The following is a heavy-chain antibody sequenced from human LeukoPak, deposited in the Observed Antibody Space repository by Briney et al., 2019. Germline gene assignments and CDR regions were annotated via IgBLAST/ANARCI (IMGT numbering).Heavy chain of an antibody. CDR3: AREEGGYSGYDSVDY. Sequence: GGSLRLSCAASGFTFSSYAMHWVRQAPGKGLEWVAVISYDGSNKCYADSVKGRFTISRDNSKNTLYLQMNSLRAEDTAVYYCAREEGGYSGYDSVDYWGQGTLVTVSS. CDR1: GFTFSSYA. J-gene: IGHJ4*02. D-gene: IGHD5-12*01. V-gene: IGHV3-30*04. CDR2: ISYDGSNK.